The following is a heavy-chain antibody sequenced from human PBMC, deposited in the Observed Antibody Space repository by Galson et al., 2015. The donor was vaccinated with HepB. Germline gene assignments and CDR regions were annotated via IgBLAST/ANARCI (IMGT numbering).Heavy chain of an antibody. CDR1: GYTFSDYS. Sequence: SLRLSCAASGYTFSDYSMNWVRQAPGKGLEWVSFISSASSYIHHADSVKGRFTISRDNAKNSLYLQMNSLRAEDTAVYYCARDGIAYEITYWGQGTPVTVSS. CDR3: ARDGIAYEITY. CDR2: ISSASSYI. D-gene: IGHD3-16*01. V-gene: IGHV3-21*01. J-gene: IGHJ4*02.